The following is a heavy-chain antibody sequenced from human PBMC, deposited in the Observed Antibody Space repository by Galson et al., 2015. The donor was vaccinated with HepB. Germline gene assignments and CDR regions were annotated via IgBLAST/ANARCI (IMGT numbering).Heavy chain of an antibody. CDR1: GFTFSTYV. CDR3: AKAGNYDSSGGLDWYLDL. J-gene: IGHJ2*01. D-gene: IGHD3-22*01. CDR2: ISYDGRNK. V-gene: IGHV3-30*18. Sequence: SLRLSCAASGFTFSTYVMDWVRQAPGKGLEWVAVISYDGRNKYYADSVKGRFTISGDNSKNTLYLQMNSLRAEDTAVYYCAKAGNYDSSGGLDWYLDLWGRGTLVTVSS.